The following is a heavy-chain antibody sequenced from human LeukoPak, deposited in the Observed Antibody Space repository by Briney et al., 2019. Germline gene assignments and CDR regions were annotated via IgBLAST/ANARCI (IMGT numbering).Heavy chain of an antibody. J-gene: IGHJ5*02. CDR3: ARGDYDFWSAINWFDP. D-gene: IGHD3-3*01. CDR1: GGPFSGYY. CDR2: INHSGST. Sequence: SETLSLTCAVYGGPFSGYYWSWIRQPPGKGLEWIGEINHSGSTNYNPSLKSRVTISVDTSKNQFSLKLSSVTAADAAVYYCARGDYDFWSAINWFDPWGQGTLVTVSS. V-gene: IGHV4-34*01.